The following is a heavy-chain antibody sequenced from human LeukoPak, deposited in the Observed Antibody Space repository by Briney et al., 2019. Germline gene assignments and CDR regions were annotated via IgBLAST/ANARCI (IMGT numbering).Heavy chain of an antibody. CDR2: ISGSGGTT. CDR3: VRDSTTFRFGN. CDR1: GFTFSIYA. J-gene: IGHJ4*02. D-gene: IGHD1-26*01. Sequence: GGSLRLSCAASGFTFSIYAMSWVRQAPGKGLEWVSAISGSGGTTYYADSVKGRFTISRDNSKNTLSLQMNSLRAEDTAVYYCVRDSTTFRFGNWGQGTLVTVSS. V-gene: IGHV3-23*01.